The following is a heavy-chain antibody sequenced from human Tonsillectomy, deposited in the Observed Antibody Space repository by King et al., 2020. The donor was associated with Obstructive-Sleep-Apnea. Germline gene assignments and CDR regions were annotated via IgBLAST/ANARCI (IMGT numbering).Heavy chain of an antibody. CDR3: ARHRGVEDYGGYGDYFDY. J-gene: IGHJ4*02. CDR1: GDSISNYY. D-gene: IGHD5-12*01. V-gene: IGHV4-59*08. CDR2: MYYSGNT. Sequence: QLQESGPGLVKPSETLSLTCTVSGDSISNYYWSWIRQPPGKGLEWIGYMYYSGNTNYNPSLKSRDTISVDTSKIQFSLRLSSVTAADTAVYYCARHRGVEDYGGYGDYFDYWGQGTLVTVSS.